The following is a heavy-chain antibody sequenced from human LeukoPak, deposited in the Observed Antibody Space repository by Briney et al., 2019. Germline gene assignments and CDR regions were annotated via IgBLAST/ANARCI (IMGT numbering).Heavy chain of an antibody. D-gene: IGHD4-17*01. V-gene: IGHV1-2*06. CDR2: INPNSGGT. CDR3: ARVPGDYDAFDI. CDR1: GYTFTGYY. J-gene: IGHJ3*02. Sequence: GASVKVSCKASGYTFTGYYMHWVRQAPGQGLEWMGRINPNSGGTNYAQKFQGRVTMTRDTSIGTAYMELSRLRSDDTAVYYCARVPGDYDAFDIWGQGTMVTVSS.